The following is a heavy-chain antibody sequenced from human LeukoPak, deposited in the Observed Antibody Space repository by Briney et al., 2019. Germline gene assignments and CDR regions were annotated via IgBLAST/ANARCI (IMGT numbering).Heavy chain of an antibody. CDR2: IYYSGST. D-gene: IGHD5-18*01. V-gene: IGHV4-59*01. CDR3: AREYSYGHGFDY. CDR1: GGSISSYC. J-gene: IGHJ4*02. Sequence: SETLSLTCTVSGGSISSYCWSWIRQPPGKGLEWIGYIYYSGSTNYNPSLKSRVTISVDTSKNQFSLKLSSVTAADTAVYYCAREYSYGHGFDYWGQGTLVTVSS.